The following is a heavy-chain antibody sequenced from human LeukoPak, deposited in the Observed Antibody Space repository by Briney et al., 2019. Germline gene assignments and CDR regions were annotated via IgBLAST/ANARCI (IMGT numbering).Heavy chain of an antibody. CDR2: INPKSGVT. J-gene: IGHJ4*02. CDR1: GFTFTSYC. D-gene: IGHD2-2*01. Sequence: GASVKVSCKASGFTFTSYCVHWVRQAPGQGLEWMEWINPKSGVTNVSQKFQGRVTMTRDTSTSTAYMELSRLGSDDTAVYYCARGGDVIVPPATILRYWGQGTLVTVSS. V-gene: IGHV1-2*02. CDR3: ARGGDVIVPPATILRY.